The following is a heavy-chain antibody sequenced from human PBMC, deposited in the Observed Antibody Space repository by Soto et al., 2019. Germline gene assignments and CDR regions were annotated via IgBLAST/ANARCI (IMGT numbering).Heavy chain of an antibody. D-gene: IGHD3-22*01. CDR2: IYYSGST. CDR3: ARGTYYYDSSGYFDY. J-gene: IGHJ4*02. CDR1: GGSISSGGYY. Sequence: SETLSLTCTVSGGSISSGGYYWGWIRQHPGKGLEWIGYIYYSGSTYYNPSLKSRVTISVDTSKNQSSLKLSSVTAADTAVYYCARGTYYYDSSGYFDYWGQGTLVTVS. V-gene: IGHV4-31*03.